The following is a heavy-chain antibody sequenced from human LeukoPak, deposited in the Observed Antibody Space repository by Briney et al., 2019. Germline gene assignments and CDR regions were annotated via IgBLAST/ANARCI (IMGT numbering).Heavy chain of an antibody. D-gene: IGHD3-22*01. Sequence: PGGSLRLSCAASGFTFSSYGMHWVRQAPGKGLAWVAFIRYDGSNKYYADSVKGRFTISRDNSKNTLYLQMNSLRAEDTAVYYRAKAGYDSSGYGLDAFDIWGQGTMVTVSS. CDR3: AKAGYDSSGYGLDAFDI. V-gene: IGHV3-30*02. J-gene: IGHJ3*02. CDR1: GFTFSSYG. CDR2: IRYDGSNK.